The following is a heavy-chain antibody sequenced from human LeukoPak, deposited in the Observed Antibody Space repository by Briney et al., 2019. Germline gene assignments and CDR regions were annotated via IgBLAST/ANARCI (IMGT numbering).Heavy chain of an antibody. V-gene: IGHV4-4*07. CDR2: IYTSGST. Sequence: SETLSLTCTVSGGSISSYYWSWIRQPAGKGLEWIGRIYTSGSTNYNPSLKSRVTISVDTSKNQFSLKLSSVTAADTAVYYCAAYYDFWGGYYYWGQGTLVTVSS. CDR1: GGSISSYY. J-gene: IGHJ4*02. CDR3: AAYYDFWGGYYY. D-gene: IGHD3-3*01.